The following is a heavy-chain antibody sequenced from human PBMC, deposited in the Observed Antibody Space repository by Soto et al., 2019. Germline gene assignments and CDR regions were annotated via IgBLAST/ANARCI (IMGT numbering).Heavy chain of an antibody. J-gene: IGHJ3*02. Sequence: PSQTLSLTCAMSGDSVSSNSAALNWIRQSPPRGLEWLGRTYYRSKWYNDYAVSVKSRITINPDTSKNQFSLQLNSVTPEDTAVYYCAREVAVAGPSRDAFDIWGQGTMVTVSS. D-gene: IGHD6-19*01. V-gene: IGHV6-1*01. CDR2: TYYRSKWYN. CDR3: AREVAVAGPSRDAFDI. CDR1: GDSVSSNSAA.